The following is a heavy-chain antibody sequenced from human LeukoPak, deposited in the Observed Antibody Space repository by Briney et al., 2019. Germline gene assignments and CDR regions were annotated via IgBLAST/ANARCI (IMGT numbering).Heavy chain of an antibody. D-gene: IGHD2/OR15-2a*01. J-gene: IGHJ5*02. V-gene: IGHV4-30-4*01. CDR3: ARDVIGYCNSPHCSWWLDP. Sequence: PSETLSLTCTVSGDSISSGDYYWSWVRQPPGKGLQWIGYIYYSGTTYYNPSLKSRVTLSVDTSKNQFSLKLNSVTVADTAVYYCARDVIGYCNSPHCSWWLDPWGQGTLVTVSS. CDR1: GDSISSGDYY. CDR2: IYYSGTT.